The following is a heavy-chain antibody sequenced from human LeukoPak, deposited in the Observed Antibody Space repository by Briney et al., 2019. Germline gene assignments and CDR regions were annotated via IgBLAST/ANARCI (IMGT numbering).Heavy chain of an antibody. CDR2: IYYSGST. Sequence: TSSETLSLTCIVSGGSISSHYWSWIRQPPGKGLEYIGYIYYSGSTDYNPSLKRRLTISLDTSKNQFSLSLSSVTAADTAVYYCARRSGVPDSRDSRYHFDHWGQGTLVTVSS. V-gene: IGHV4-59*11. J-gene: IGHJ4*02. CDR1: GGSISSHY. D-gene: IGHD3-22*01. CDR3: ARRSGVPDSRDSRYHFDH.